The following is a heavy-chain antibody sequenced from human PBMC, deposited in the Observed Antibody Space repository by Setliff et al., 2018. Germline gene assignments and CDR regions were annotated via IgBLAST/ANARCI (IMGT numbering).Heavy chain of an antibody. CDR3: ASQGFSHYYYYYGMDV. D-gene: IGHD3-10*01. V-gene: IGHV4-61*09. J-gene: IGHJ6*02. CDR1: GGPISSGSYY. CDR2: IYTSGST. Sequence: SETLSLTCTVSGGPISSGSYYWSWIRQPAGKGLEWIGHIYTSGSTNYNPSLKSRVTISVDTSKNQFSLKLSSVTAADTAVYYCASQGFSHYYYYYGMDVWGQGTTVTVSS.